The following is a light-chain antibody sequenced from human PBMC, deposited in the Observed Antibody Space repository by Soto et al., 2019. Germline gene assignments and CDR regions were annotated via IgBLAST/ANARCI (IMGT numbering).Light chain of an antibody. CDR3: RQHNSYPQT. V-gene: IGKV1-17*01. CDR1: QGIRDA. Sequence: DIQMTQSPSSLSASVGDRVTITCRASQGIRDALGWYQQKPGKAPKRLIYAASSLQSGVPSRFSGSGSGTEFTLTISSLQPEDFATYYCRQHNSYPQTFGHGTKVEIK. CDR2: AAS. J-gene: IGKJ1*01.